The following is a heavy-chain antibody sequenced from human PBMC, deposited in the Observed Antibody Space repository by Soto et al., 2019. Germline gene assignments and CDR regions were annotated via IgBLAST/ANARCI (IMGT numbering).Heavy chain of an antibody. J-gene: IGHJ4*02. CDR1: GYTFTSYD. V-gene: IGHV1-8*01. CDR3: ARGSAAGTLKEDLATDY. D-gene: IGHD5-12*01. Sequence: ASVKVSCKASGYTFTSYDINWVRQATGQGLEWMGWMNPNSGNTGYAQKFQGRVTMTRDTSINTAYMELSSLRSEDTAVYYCARGSAAGTLKEDLATDYWGQGTLVTVSS. CDR2: MNPNSGNT.